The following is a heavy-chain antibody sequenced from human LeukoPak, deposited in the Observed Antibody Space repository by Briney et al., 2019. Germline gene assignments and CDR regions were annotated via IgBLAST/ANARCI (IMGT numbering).Heavy chain of an antibody. CDR3: ARDGTGVVVPAAIGPFAFDI. V-gene: IGHV1-46*01. D-gene: IGHD2-2*01. J-gene: IGHJ3*02. CDR1: GYTFTSYA. Sequence: ASVKVSCKASGYTFTSYAMNWVRQAPGQGLEWMGIINPSGGSTSYAQKFQGRVTMTRDTSTSTVYMELSSLRSEDTAVYYCARDGTGVVVPAAIGPFAFDIWGQGTMVTVSS. CDR2: INPSGGST.